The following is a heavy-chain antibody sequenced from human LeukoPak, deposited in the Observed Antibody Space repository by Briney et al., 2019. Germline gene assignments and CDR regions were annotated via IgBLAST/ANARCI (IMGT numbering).Heavy chain of an antibody. V-gene: IGHV4-59*01. J-gene: IGHJ4*02. CDR3: ARGGAITILLH. Sequence: SETLSLTCTVSGGSISSYYWSWIRQPPGKGLEWIGYIYYSGSTNYNPSLKSRVTISVDTSKNQFSLKLSSVTAADTAVYYCARGGAITILLHWGQGTLVTVSS. D-gene: IGHD3-3*01. CDR2: IYYSGST. CDR1: GGSISSYY.